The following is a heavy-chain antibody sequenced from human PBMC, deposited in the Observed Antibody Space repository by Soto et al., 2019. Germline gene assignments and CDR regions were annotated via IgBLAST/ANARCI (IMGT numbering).Heavy chain of an antibody. V-gene: IGHV3-30*18. Sequence: GGSLRLSCAASGFTFSSYGMHWVRQAPGKGLEWVAVISCDGSVKYYADSVKGRFTISRDNSKNTLYLQVNSLRAEDTAVYYWAKSSLGHDSTGFQFSFFDLWGRGTLDSVPS. CDR1: GFTFSSYG. CDR2: ISCDGSVK. D-gene: IGHD3-22*01. CDR3: AKSSLGHDSTGFQFSFFDL. J-gene: IGHJ2*01.